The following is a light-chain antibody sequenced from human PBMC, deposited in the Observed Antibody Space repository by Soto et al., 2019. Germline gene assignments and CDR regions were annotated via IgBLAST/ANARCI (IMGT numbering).Light chain of an antibody. CDR1: QGISNW. Sequence: DIPMTQSPSSVSASEGDRDTITCRASQGISNWLAWYQQQPGKAPKLLIYGASSLQNGVPSRFSGGGAGTYFTLIISSLQPEDFATYDCQETNTFLPLIFGGGTEVEI. CDR3: QETNTFLPLI. V-gene: IGKV1-12*01. CDR2: GAS. J-gene: IGKJ4*01.